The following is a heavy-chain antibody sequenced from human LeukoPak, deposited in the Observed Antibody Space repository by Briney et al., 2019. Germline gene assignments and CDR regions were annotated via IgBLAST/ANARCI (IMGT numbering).Heavy chain of an antibody. CDR1: GFTFSNYA. CDR2: ISGNGGRT. Sequence: SGGSLRLSCAASGFTFSNYAMAWVRQAPGKGLEWGSAISGNGGRTYSADSVQGRFTISRDNSKNTVYLQMDNLRAEDSAMYYCAKAHSISWPYAFDSWGQGTLVTVSS. J-gene: IGHJ4*02. D-gene: IGHD6-13*01. CDR3: AKAHSISWPYAFDS. V-gene: IGHV3-23*01.